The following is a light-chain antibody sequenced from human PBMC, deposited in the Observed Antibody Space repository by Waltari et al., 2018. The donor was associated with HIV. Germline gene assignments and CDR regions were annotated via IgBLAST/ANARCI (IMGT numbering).Light chain of an antibody. V-gene: IGLV2-11*01. CDR1: SSDVGGYNY. CDR2: DVS. Sequence: QSALTQPRSVSGSPGQSVTISCTGTSSDVGGYNYVSWYQQRPGKVPKLMIYDVSKRPSGGPDRFSGAKSGNTASLTSSGLQAEDEADYYCCSYAGSSYVFGTGTKVTVL. J-gene: IGLJ1*01. CDR3: CSYAGSSYV.